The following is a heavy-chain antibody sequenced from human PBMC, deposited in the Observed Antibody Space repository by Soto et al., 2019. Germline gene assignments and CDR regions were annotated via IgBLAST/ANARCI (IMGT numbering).Heavy chain of an antibody. V-gene: IGHV3-23*01. J-gene: IGHJ4*02. Sequence: EVQLLESGGGLVQPGGSLRLSCAASGFTFSSYAMSWVRQAPGKGLEWVSAISGSGGSTYYADSVKGRFTISRDNSKNTLYLHMNSLRAEDTAVYYCAKTAGALRSWGRRYFDYWGQGTLVTVSS. CDR3: AKTAGALRSWGRRYFDY. CDR1: GFTFSSYA. CDR2: ISGSGGST. D-gene: IGHD7-27*01.